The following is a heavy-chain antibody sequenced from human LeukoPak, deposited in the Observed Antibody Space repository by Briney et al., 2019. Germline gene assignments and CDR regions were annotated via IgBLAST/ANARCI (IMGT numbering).Heavy chain of an antibody. CDR2: ISVYNGNT. CDR3: ARGERSITMVRGVISP. J-gene: IGHJ5*02. Sequence: GASVKVSCKASGYTFSNYGINWVRRAPGQGLEWMGWISVYNGNTNYAQKFQGRVTMTTDTSTSTAYMELRSLRSDDTAVYYCARGERSITMVRGVISPWGQGTLVTVSS. V-gene: IGHV1-18*04. CDR1: GYTFSNYG. D-gene: IGHD3-10*01.